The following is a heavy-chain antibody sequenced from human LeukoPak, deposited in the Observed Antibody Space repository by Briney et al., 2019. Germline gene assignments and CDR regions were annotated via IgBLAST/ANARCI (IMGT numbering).Heavy chain of an antibody. D-gene: IGHD5-24*01. CDR2: IYYSGST. Sequence: SETLSLTCTVSGGSISSSSLYWGWIRQPPGKGLEWIGSIYYSGSTYYNPSLKSRVTISVDTSKNQFSLKLSSVTAADTAVYYCARDGRGRWLQVYDYWGQGTLVTVSS. V-gene: IGHV4-39*07. CDR1: GGSISSSSLY. CDR3: ARDGRGRWLQVYDY. J-gene: IGHJ4*02.